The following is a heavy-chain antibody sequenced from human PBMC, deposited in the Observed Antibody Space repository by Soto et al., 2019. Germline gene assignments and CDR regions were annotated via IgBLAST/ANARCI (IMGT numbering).Heavy chain of an antibody. Sequence: SQTLSLTCAISGDSVSSNSAAWNWIRQSPSRGLEWLGRTYYRSKWYNDYAVSVKSRITINPDTSKNQFSLQLNSVTPEDTAVYYCARESRAVAGPPSHYYYHYGMDVCGQGTTGTVS. V-gene: IGHV6-1*01. CDR1: GDSVSSNSAA. D-gene: IGHD6-19*01. CDR2: TYYRSKWYN. J-gene: IGHJ6*02. CDR3: ARESRAVAGPPSHYYYHYGMDV.